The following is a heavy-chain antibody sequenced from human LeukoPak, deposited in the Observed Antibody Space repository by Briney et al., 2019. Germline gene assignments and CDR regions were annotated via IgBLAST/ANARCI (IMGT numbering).Heavy chain of an antibody. D-gene: IGHD3-22*01. V-gene: IGHV3-7*01. CDR1: GFTFSSYW. J-gene: IGHJ4*02. Sequence: PGGSLRLSCAAPGFTFSSYWMSWVRQAPGKGLEWVANIKQDGSEKYYVGSVKGRFTISRDNAKNSLYLQMNSLRAEDTAVYYCARGFSGYYYDLFDYWGQGTLVTVSS. CDR2: IKQDGSEK. CDR3: ARGFSGYYYDLFDY.